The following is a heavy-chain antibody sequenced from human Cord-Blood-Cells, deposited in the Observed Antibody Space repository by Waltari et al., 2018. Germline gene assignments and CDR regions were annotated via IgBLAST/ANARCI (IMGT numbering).Heavy chain of an antibody. CDR1: GGSISSGGYY. Sequence: QVQLQESGPGLVTPSQTLSLTCTVSGGSISSGGYYWSWIRQHPGKGLEWIWYIYYSGSTYYNPSLKSRVTISVDTSKNQFSLKLSSVTAADTAVYYCARLYYYDSSGYYFDYWGQGTLVTVSS. V-gene: IGHV4-31*03. CDR2: IYYSGST. D-gene: IGHD3-22*01. CDR3: ARLYYYDSSGYYFDY. J-gene: IGHJ4*02.